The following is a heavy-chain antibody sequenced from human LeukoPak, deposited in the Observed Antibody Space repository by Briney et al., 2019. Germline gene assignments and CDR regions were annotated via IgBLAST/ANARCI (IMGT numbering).Heavy chain of an antibody. V-gene: IGHV1-2*02. D-gene: IGHD3-10*01. CDR3: AGFPTSSGSYRDFDY. J-gene: IGHJ4*02. CDR2: INPNSGGT. Sequence: ASVKVSCKASGYTFTGYYMHWVRQAPGQGVEWKGWINPNSGGTNYAQKFQGRVTMTRDTSISTAYMELSRLRSDGTAVYYCAGFPTSSGSYRDFDYWGQGTLVTVSS. CDR1: GYTFTGYY.